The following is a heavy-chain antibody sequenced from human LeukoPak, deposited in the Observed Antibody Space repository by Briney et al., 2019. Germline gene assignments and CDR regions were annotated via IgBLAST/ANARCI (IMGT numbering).Heavy chain of an antibody. D-gene: IGHD3-3*01. J-gene: IGHJ4*02. CDR1: GGSISSSSYY. V-gene: IGHV4-39*01. Sequence: PSETLSLTCTVSGGSISSSSYYWGWIRQPPGKGLEWIGSIYYSGSTYYNPSLKSRVTISVDTSKNQFSLKLSSVTAADTAVYYCAELLEWSYWGQGTLVTVSS. CDR3: AELLEWSY. CDR2: IYYSGST.